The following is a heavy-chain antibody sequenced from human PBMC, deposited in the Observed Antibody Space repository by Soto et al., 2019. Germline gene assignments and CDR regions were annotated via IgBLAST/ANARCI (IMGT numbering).Heavy chain of an antibody. CDR2: ISDDGSNK. Sequence: PGASLRLSCEPSGFTFSIYAMQRVRQAPGQGLEWVAVISDDGSNKYYADSVKGRFTSSRDNSKNTLYLQMSSLRADDTAVYYCAKVHGLTSKYYFDYWGQGTLVTV. CDR3: AKVHGLTSKYYFDY. CDR1: GFTFSIYA. D-gene: IGHD3-10*01. V-gene: IGHV3-30-3*01. J-gene: IGHJ4*02.